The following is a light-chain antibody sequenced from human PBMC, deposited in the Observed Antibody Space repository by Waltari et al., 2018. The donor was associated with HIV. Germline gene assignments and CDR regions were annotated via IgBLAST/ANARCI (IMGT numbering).Light chain of an antibody. V-gene: IGLV2-14*01. J-gene: IGLJ2*01. Sequence: QSALTQPASVSGSPGQSITISCTGTSSDVGGYNSGSWYQLHPGKAPKVMIYEVSNRPSGVSNRFSVSKSGNTASLTISGLQAEDEADYYCSSYTSSSTVVFGGGTKLTVL. CDR2: EVS. CDR3: SSYTSSSTVV. CDR1: SSDVGGYNS.